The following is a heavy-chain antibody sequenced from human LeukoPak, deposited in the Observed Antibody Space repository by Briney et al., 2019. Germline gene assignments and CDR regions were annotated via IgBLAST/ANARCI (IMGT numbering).Heavy chain of an antibody. CDR3: ARDTGDPVNWFDP. CDR2: IYYSGST. J-gene: IGHJ5*02. Sequence: SETLSLTCTVSGGSISRGDYYWSWIRQPPGKGLEWIGYIYYSGSTYYNPSLKGRVTISVDTSKNQFSLKLSSVTAADTAVYYCARDTGDPVNWFDPWGQGTLVTVSS. V-gene: IGHV4-30-4*01. D-gene: IGHD7-27*01. CDR1: GGSISRGDYY.